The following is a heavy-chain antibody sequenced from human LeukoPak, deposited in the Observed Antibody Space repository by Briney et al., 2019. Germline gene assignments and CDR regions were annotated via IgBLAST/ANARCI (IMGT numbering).Heavy chain of an antibody. CDR1: GFTFSSYW. CDR3: ARNGFVWASGIDYGWFDS. V-gene: IGHV3-7*05. J-gene: IGHJ5*01. Sequence: GGSLRLSCAASGFTFSSYWMIWVRQAPGKGLEWVANIKQDGSDKSYVDSVRGRFTVARDTAKNLLYLQMNSLRVEDTAVYYCARNGFVWASGIDYGWFDSWGQGTLVTVSS. D-gene: IGHD4-17*01. CDR2: IKQDGSDK.